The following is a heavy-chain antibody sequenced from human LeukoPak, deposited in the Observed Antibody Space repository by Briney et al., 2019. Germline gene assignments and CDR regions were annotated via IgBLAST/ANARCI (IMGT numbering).Heavy chain of an antibody. CDR2: IYYSGST. J-gene: IGHJ2*01. D-gene: IGHD3-10*01. V-gene: IGHV4-30-4*01. CDR1: GGSVSSGDYY. Sequence: PSQTLSLTCTVSGGSVSSGDYYWSWIRQPPGKGLEWIGYIYYSGSTYYNPSLKSRVTIPVDTSKNQFSLKLSSVTAADTAVYYCARDYYGPGSLRYFDLWGRGTLVTVSS. CDR3: ARDYYGPGSLRYFDL.